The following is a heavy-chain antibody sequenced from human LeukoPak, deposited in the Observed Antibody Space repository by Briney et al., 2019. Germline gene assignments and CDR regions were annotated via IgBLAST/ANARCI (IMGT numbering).Heavy chain of an antibody. V-gene: IGHV4-59*08. Sequence: SETLSLTCTVSGGSISSYYWSWLRQPPGKGLEWIGYIYYSGSTNYNPSLKSRVTISVDTSKNQFSLRLSSVTAADTAVYYCAITYYYDSSGYSSSTWGQGTLVTVSS. J-gene: IGHJ5*02. CDR3: AITYYYDSSGYSSST. CDR2: IYYSGST. CDR1: GGSISSYY. D-gene: IGHD3-22*01.